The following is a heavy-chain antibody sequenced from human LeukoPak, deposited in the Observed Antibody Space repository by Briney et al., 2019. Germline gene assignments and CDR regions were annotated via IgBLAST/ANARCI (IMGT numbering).Heavy chain of an antibody. D-gene: IGHD6-13*01. J-gene: IGHJ4*02. CDR2: IYYSGST. V-gene: IGHV4-39*07. CDR1: GGSISSSSYY. Sequence: SETLSLTCTVSGGSISSSSYYWGWIRQPPGKGLEWIGSIYYSGSTYYNPSLKSRVTISVDTSKNQFSLKLSSVTAADTAVYYCASGIAAAVTGYFDYWGQGTLVTVSS. CDR3: ASGIAAAVTGYFDY.